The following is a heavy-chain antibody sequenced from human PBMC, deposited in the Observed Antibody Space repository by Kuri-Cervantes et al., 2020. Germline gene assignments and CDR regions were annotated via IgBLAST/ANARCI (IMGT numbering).Heavy chain of an antibody. V-gene: IGHV4-39*07. Sequence: SETLSLTCTVSGGSISSYYWGWIRQPPGKGLDWIGTVYYSGSTYYNPSLKSRVTISVDTSKNQFSLKLRSVTAADTAVYYCARGEQLHYFDYWGQGTLVTVSS. CDR1: GGSISSYY. D-gene: IGHD6-13*01. CDR3: ARGEQLHYFDY. CDR2: VYYSGST. J-gene: IGHJ4*02.